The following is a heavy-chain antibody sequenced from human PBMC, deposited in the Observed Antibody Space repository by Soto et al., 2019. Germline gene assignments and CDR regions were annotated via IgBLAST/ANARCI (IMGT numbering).Heavy chain of an antibody. D-gene: IGHD1-1*01. CDR2: ISAYNGNT. Sequence: ASVKVSCKASGYTFTSYGISWVRQAPGQGLEWMGWISAYNGNTNYAQKLQGRVTMTTDTSTSTAYMELRSLRSDDAAVYYCARSGQASTTRDWFDTWGQGTLVTVSA. CDR1: GYTFTSYG. J-gene: IGHJ5*02. V-gene: IGHV1-18*01. CDR3: ARSGQASTTRDWFDT.